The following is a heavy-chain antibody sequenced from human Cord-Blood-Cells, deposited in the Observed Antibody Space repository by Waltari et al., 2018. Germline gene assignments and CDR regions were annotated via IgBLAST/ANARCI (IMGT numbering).Heavy chain of an antibody. Sequence: QVQLVQSGAEVKKPGASVKVSCKASGYTFTGYYMHWVRQAPGQGLEWREWINPTRVGTTDATTFQGRVTRTRDTSISAAYMELSRLGSDDTAVYYCARMGRYSGSYFDYWGQGTLVTVSS. CDR1: GYTFTGYY. D-gene: IGHD1-26*01. CDR2: INPTRVGT. CDR3: ARMGRYSGSYFDY. J-gene: IGHJ4*02. V-gene: IGHV1-2*02.